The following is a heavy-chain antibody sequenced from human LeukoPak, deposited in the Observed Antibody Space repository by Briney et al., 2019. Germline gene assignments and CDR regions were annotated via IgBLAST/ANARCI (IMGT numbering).Heavy chain of an antibody. Sequence: PGGSLRLSCAASGFTFSSYSMNWVRQAPGKGLEWVSSISSSSSYIYYADSVKGRFTISRDNSKNTLYLQMNSLRAGDTAVYYCAMTWIQLWLPFGDYWGQGTLVTVSS. J-gene: IGHJ4*02. CDR3: AMTWIQLWLPFGDY. V-gene: IGHV3-21*04. D-gene: IGHD5-18*01. CDR1: GFTFSSYS. CDR2: ISSSSSYI.